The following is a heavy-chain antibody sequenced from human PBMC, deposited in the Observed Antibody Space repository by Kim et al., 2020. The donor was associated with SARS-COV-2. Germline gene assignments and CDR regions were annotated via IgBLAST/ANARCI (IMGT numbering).Heavy chain of an antibody. D-gene: IGHD5-12*01. V-gene: IGHV1-46*03. J-gene: IGHJ4*02. CDR2: INPTNGNT. CDR1: GFPFTDFY. CDR3: SRMASSGSFDY. Sequence: ASVKVSFKASGFPFTDFYMHWVRQAPGQGLEWMGLINPTNGNTRYAQKFQGRITMTGATSTNTIYMELNSLKSDDSALYYCSRMASSGSFDYWGQGTLVTVSS.